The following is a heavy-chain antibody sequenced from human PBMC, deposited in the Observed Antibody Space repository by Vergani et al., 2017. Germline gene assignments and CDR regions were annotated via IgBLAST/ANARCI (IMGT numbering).Heavy chain of an antibody. J-gene: IGHJ4*02. CDR3: ARPHGDILPPDPRRLDY. V-gene: IGHV1-46*03. Sequence: QVLLVQSGAEVKKPGASVRASCKTSGYTFTNYYIHWVRQAPGQGLEWMGIINPSGGSTTYAQQFQGRLTMTRDTSTSTVYMNLSNLESEGTAVYYCARPHGDILPPDPRRLDYWGQGTLVTVSS. CDR1: GYTFTNYY. CDR2: INPSGGST.